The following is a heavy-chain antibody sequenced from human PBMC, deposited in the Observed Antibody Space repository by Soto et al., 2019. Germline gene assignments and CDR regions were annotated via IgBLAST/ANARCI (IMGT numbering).Heavy chain of an antibody. D-gene: IGHD2-15*01. Sequence: AAVKVSCKASGGTFSSYAISWVRQAPGQGXEWMGGIIPIFGTANYAQKFQGRVTITADESTSTAYMELSSLRSEDTAVYYCARDRGYCSGGSCYSGHVFDYWGQGTLVTVSS. CDR2: IIPIFGTA. CDR3: ARDRGYCSGGSCYSGHVFDY. CDR1: GGTFSSYA. J-gene: IGHJ4*02. V-gene: IGHV1-69*13.